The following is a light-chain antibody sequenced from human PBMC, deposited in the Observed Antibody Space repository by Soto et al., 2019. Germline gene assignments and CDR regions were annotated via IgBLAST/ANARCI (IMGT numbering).Light chain of an antibody. CDR3: QKYNSAPRLT. Sequence: DIQMTQSPSSLSASVGDRVTITCRASQAISNYLAWYQQKPGKVPKLLIYAASTLQSGVPSRFSGSGSGTDFTLTISSLQPEDVATYYCQKYNSAPRLTFGPGTKVDIK. J-gene: IGKJ3*01. V-gene: IGKV1-27*01. CDR1: QAISNY. CDR2: AAS.